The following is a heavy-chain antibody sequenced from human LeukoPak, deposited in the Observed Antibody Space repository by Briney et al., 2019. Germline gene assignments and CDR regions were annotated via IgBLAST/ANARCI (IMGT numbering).Heavy chain of an antibody. V-gene: IGHV4-39*07. D-gene: IGHD2-2*01. CDR3: AREAVVVPAAIHYYYYYMDV. Sequence: SETLSLTCTVSGGSISSSSYYWGWIRQPPGKGLEWIGSIYYSGSTYYNPSLKSRVTTSVDTSKNQFSLKLSSVTAADTAVYYCAREAVVVPAAIHYYYYYMDVWGKGTTVTVSS. CDR1: GGSISSSSYY. CDR2: IYYSGST. J-gene: IGHJ6*03.